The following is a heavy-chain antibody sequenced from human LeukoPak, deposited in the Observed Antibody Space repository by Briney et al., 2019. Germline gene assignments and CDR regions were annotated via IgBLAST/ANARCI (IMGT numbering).Heavy chain of an antibody. V-gene: IGHV3-30*07. CDR1: GFAFSSYA. CDR3: AKDPNYYDSSGYYGAYYYYYMDV. D-gene: IGHD3-22*01. J-gene: IGHJ6*03. Sequence: PGRSLRLSCAASGFAFSSYAMHWVRQAPGKGLEWVAVIWYDGSNNYYADSVKGRFTISRDNSKNTLYLQMNSLRAEDTAVYYCAKDPNYYDSSGYYGAYYYYYMDVWGKGTTVTVSS. CDR2: IWYDGSNN.